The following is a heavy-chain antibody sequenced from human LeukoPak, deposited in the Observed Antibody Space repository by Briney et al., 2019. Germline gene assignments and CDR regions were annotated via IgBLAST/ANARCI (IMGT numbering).Heavy chain of an antibody. CDR3: ARDSPYGYDFWSGYYDY. Sequence: GGSLRLSCVVSGFTFSPYSMNWVRQAPGKGLEWVANIKQDGSEKYYVDSVKGRFTISRDNAKNSLYLQMNSLRAEDTAVYYCARDSPYGYDFWSGYYDYWGQGTLVTVSS. CDR2: IKQDGSEK. V-gene: IGHV3-7*01. J-gene: IGHJ4*02. CDR1: GFTFSPYS. D-gene: IGHD3-3*01.